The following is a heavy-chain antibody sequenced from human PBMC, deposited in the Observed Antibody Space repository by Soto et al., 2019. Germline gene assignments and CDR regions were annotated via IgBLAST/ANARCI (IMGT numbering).Heavy chain of an antibody. CDR2: ISAYNGNT. J-gene: IGHJ6*03. CDR1: GYTFTSYG. V-gene: IGHV1-18*01. D-gene: IGHD1-1*01. Sequence: ASVKVSCKASGYTFTSYGISWVRQAPGQGLEWMGWISAYNGNTNYAQKLQGRVTMTTDTXXXXXXXXXGXXXXDDTAVXXCARSPPNYYYYYMDVWGKGTTVTVSS. CDR3: ARSPPNYYYYYMDV.